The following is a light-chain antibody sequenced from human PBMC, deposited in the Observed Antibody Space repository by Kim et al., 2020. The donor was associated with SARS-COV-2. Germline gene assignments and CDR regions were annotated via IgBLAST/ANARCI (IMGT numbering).Light chain of an antibody. J-gene: IGKJ4*01. Sequence: DIQMTQSPSSLSASVGDRVTITCQASQDISNYLNWYQQKPGKAPKLLIYDASNLETGVPSRFSGSGSGTDFTFTISSLQPEDIATYYCAKYDNLTLTFAGGTKVDIK. CDR1: QDISNY. CDR2: DAS. CDR3: AKYDNLTLT. V-gene: IGKV1-33*01.